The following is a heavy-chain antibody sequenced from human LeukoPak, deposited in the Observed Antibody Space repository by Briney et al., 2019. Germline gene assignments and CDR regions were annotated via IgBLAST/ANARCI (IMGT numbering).Heavy chain of an antibody. CDR1: GGTFSSYA. J-gene: IGHJ3*02. Sequence: SVKISCKASGGTFSSYAISWVRQAPGQGLEWMGGIIPIFGTANYAQKFQGRVTITADESTSTAYMELSSLRSEDTAVYYCARASSGYYDDAFDIWGQGTMVTVSS. CDR2: IIPIFGTA. V-gene: IGHV1-69*13. D-gene: IGHD3-22*01. CDR3: ARASSGYYDDAFDI.